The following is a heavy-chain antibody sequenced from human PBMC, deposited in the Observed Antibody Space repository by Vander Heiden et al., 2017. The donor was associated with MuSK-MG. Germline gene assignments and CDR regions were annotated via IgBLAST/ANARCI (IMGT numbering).Heavy chain of an antibody. V-gene: IGHV3-49*03. CDR2: IRSKAYGGTT. CDR3: TRRSYTRWFDP. J-gene: IGHJ5*02. Sequence: EVQLVESGGGLVQPGRSLSLACQASGFTFGDYAMGWFRQAPGKGLEWVGFIRSKAYGGTTEYAASVKGRFTISRDDSKSIAYLQMNSLKTEDTAVYYCTRRSYTRWFDPWGQGTLVTVSS. CDR1: GFTFGDYA. D-gene: IGHD1-26*01.